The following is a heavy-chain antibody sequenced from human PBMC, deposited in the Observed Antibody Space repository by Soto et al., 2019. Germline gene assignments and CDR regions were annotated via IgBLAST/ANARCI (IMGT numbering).Heavy chain of an antibody. V-gene: IGHV3-21*01. Sequence: EVQLVESGGGLVKPGGSLRLSCAASGFTFSSYSMNWVRQAPEKGLEWVSSISSSSSYIYYADSVKGRFTISRDNAKNSLYLQMNSLRAEDTAVYYCALARAYLPYFRIWGQGTLVTVSS. J-gene: IGHJ4*02. D-gene: IGHD1-26*01. CDR1: GFTFSSYS. CDR2: ISSSSSYI. CDR3: ALARAYLPYFRI.